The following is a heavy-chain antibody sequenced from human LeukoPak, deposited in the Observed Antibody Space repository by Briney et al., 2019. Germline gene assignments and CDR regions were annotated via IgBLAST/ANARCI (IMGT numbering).Heavy chain of an antibody. J-gene: IGHJ5*02. CDR2: IYYSGST. CDR3: TRESRTEDWFDP. CDR1: GGSISSGGYY. Sequence: SETLSLTCTVSGGSISSGGYYWSWIRQHPGKGLEWIGYIYYSGSTYYNPSLKSRVTISVDTSKNQFSLKLSSVTAADTAVYYCTRESRTEDWFDPWGQGTLVTVSS. V-gene: IGHV4-31*03.